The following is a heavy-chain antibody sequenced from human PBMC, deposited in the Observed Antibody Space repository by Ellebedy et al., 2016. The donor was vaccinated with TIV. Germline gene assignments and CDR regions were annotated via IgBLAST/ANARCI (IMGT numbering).Heavy chain of an antibody. D-gene: IGHD2-2*01. V-gene: IGHV3-21*01. Sequence: GESLKISXAASGCTFTSYSMNWVSQAPGKGLEWVSSISSSSSYIYYADSVKGRFTISRDNAKNSLYLQMNSLRAEDTAVYYCARGAVVPAAPFDYWGQGTLVTVSS. CDR3: ARGAVVPAAPFDY. CDR2: ISSSSSYI. J-gene: IGHJ4*02. CDR1: GCTFTSYS.